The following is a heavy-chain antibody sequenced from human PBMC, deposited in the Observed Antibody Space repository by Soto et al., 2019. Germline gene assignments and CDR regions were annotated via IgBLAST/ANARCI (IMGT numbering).Heavy chain of an antibody. V-gene: IGHV1-2*04. CDR2: INPNSGGT. CDR1: GYTFTGYY. J-gene: IGHJ6*02. CDR3: SRGRQYYQYAMDV. Sequence: ASVKVSCKASGYTFTGYYMHWVRQAPGQGLEWMGWINPNSGGTNYAQKFQGWVTMTRDTSISTAYMELSRLRSDDTAVYYCSRGRQYYQYAMDVWGQGTTVTVSS.